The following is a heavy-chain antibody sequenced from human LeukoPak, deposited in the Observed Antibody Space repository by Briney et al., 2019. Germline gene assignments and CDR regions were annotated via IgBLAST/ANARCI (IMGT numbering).Heavy chain of an antibody. CDR3: ARSPLHSGDYRFDL. Sequence: SETLSLTCAVYGGSFSGYFWSWVRQSPGKGLEWIGEINHGRNANYNPSLKSQVTISVDTSNKQLSLNMTSVTAADTAVYYCARSPLHSGDYRFDLWGQRTLVTVSS. D-gene: IGHD4-17*01. J-gene: IGHJ4*02. CDR2: INHGRNA. CDR1: GGSFSGYF. V-gene: IGHV4-34*01.